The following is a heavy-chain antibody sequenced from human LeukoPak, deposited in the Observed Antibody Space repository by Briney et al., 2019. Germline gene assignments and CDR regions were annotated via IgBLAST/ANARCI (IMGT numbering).Heavy chain of an antibody. CDR1: GFTFSSYA. V-gene: IGHV3-23*01. D-gene: IGHD1-7*01. J-gene: IGHJ6*03. CDR3: AKRRGLELTYYYHMDV. Sequence: GGSLRLSCAASGFTFSSYAMSWVRQAPGNGLEWVSAISGIGGSTYYADSVKGRFTISRDNSKNTLYLQMNSLRADDTAVYYCAKRRGLELTYYYHMDVWGKGTTVTVSS. CDR2: ISGIGGST.